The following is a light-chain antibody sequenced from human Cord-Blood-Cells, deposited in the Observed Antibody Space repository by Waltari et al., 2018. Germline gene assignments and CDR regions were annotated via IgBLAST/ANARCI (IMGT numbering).Light chain of an antibody. J-gene: IGKJ2*01. CDR2: GAS. CDR3: QQYVSSPYT. CDR1: QSVSSSY. Sequence: EIVLTQSPGTLSLSPGERATLSCRAIQSVSSSYLAWSQQKPGQAPRLLIYGASSRATGIPDRFSGSGSGTDFTLTISRLGPEDFAVYYCQQYVSSPYTFGQGTKLEIK. V-gene: IGKV3-20*01.